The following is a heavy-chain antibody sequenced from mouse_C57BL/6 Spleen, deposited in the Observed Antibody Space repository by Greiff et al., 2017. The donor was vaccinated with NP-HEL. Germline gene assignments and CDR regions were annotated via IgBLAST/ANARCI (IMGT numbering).Heavy chain of an antibody. CDR2: ISDGGSYT. J-gene: IGHJ3*01. V-gene: IGHV5-4*01. CDR1: GFTFSSYA. Sequence: EVKLVESGGGLVKPGGSLKLSCAASGFTFSSYAMSWVRQTPEKRLEWVATISDGGSYTYYPDNVKGRFTISRDDAKNNLYLQMSHLKSEDTAMYYCARDLYEYDSWFAYWGQGTLVTVSA. D-gene: IGHD2-4*01. CDR3: ARDLYEYDSWFAY.